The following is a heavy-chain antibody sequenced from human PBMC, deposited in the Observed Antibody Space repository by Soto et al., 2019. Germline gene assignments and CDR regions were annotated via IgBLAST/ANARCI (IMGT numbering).Heavy chain of an antibody. CDR2: IYYSGST. D-gene: IGHD3-9*01. J-gene: IGHJ5*02. V-gene: IGHV4-61*01. Sequence: SETLSLTCTVSGGSASSGSYYWSWIRQPPGKGLEWIGYIYYSGSTNYNPSLKSRVTISVDTSKNQFSLKLSSVTAADTAVYYCARAITIDNWFDPWGQGTLVTVSS. CDR1: GGSASSGSYY. CDR3: ARAITIDNWFDP.